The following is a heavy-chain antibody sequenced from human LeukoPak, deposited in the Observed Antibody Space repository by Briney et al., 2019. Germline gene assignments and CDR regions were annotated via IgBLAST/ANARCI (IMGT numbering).Heavy chain of an antibody. V-gene: IGHV3-74*01. J-gene: IGHJ4*02. D-gene: IGHD5-24*01. CDR3: VRDGDVYNFDY. CDR2: IKGDGSYV. CDR1: GFTFSRYW. Sequence: SLTLSCAASGFTFSRYWMHWVRQAPGKGLMWVSRIKGDGSYVNHADPVKGRFTISRDNAKNTLNLQMNSLTADDTAMYYCVRDGDVYNFDYWGQGTQVTVSS.